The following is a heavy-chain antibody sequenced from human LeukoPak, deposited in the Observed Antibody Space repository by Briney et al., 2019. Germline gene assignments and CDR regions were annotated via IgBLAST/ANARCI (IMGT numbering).Heavy chain of an antibody. CDR1: GFPFSSYW. Sequence: GSLRLSCVGSGFPFSSYWMSWVRQAPGKGPEWVANIKQDGSESYYVDSVKGRFTISRDNAKNSLYLQMNTLRAEDTAVYYCARGMRGYSYGSFDYWGQGTLVTVSS. V-gene: IGHV3-7*01. D-gene: IGHD5-18*01. J-gene: IGHJ4*02. CDR2: IKQDGSES. CDR3: ARGMRGYSYGSFDY.